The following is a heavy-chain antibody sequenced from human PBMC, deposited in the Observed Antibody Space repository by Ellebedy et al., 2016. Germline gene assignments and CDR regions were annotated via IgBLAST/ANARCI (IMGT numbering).Heavy chain of an antibody. D-gene: IGHD3-22*01. CDR3: AREGYYDTSVDY. J-gene: IGHJ4*02. CDR1: GFTFSSYS. CDR2: ISSSSSYI. V-gene: IGHV3-21*01. Sequence: GGSLRLXCAASGFTFSSYSMNWVRQAPGKGLEWVSSISSSSSYIYYADSVKGRFTISRDNAKNSLYLQMNSLRAEDTAVYYCAREGYYDTSVDYWGQGTLVTVSS.